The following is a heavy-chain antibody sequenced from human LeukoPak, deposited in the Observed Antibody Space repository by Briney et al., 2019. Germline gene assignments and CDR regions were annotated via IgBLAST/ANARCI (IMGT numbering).Heavy chain of an antibody. CDR2: IIPILGIA. Sequence: ASVKVSCKASGGSVSSYAISWVREAPGQGLEWMGRIIPILGIANYAQKFQGRVTITADKSTSTAYMELSSLRSEDTAVYYCARTGLDSSGFDYWGQGTLVTVSS. J-gene: IGHJ4*02. CDR3: ARTGLDSSGFDY. CDR1: GGSVSSYA. V-gene: IGHV1-69*04. D-gene: IGHD3-22*01.